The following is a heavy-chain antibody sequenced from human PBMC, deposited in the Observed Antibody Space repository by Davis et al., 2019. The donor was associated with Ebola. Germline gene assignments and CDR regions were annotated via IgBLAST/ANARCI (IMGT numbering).Heavy chain of an antibody. Sequence: ASVKVSCKVSGYTPTELSIHWVRQAPGKGLEWMGGFVPEDDATIYAQKFQGRVTMTEDTSTDTAHMEVRSLTSEDTAVYYCASVSLVEATIDYWGQGTLVNVTS. CDR2: FVPEDDAT. CDR1: GYTPTELS. J-gene: IGHJ4*02. CDR3: ASVSLVEATIDY. V-gene: IGHV1-24*01. D-gene: IGHD1-26*01.